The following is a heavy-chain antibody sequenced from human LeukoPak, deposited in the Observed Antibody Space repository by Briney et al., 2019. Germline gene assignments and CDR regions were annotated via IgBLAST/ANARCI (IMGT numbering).Heavy chain of an antibody. CDR2: INPNSGAT. Sequence: ASVKVSCKASGYSFVANYIHWVRQAPGQGLEWMGWINPNSGATNYAQKFQGRVTMSRDTSITTVFMDLSRLTYDDTAVYYCAKGRDWYDNSGVHSWGQGTLVTVSS. V-gene: IGHV1-2*02. CDR1: GYSFVANY. CDR3: AKGRDWYDNSGVHS. J-gene: IGHJ4*02. D-gene: IGHD3-22*01.